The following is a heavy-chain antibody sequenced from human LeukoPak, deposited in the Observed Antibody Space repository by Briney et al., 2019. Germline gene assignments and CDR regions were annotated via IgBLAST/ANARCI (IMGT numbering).Heavy chain of an antibody. CDR2: IYYSGST. CDR3: ARQWFGEFSFDY. Sequence: SETLSLTCTVSGGSISSSSYYWGWIRQPPGKGLEWIGSIYYSGSTYYNPSLKSRVTISVDTSKNQFSLKLSSVTAADTAVYYCARQWFGEFSFDYWGQGTLVTVSS. J-gene: IGHJ4*02. CDR1: GGSISSSSYY. D-gene: IGHD3-10*01. V-gene: IGHV4-39*01.